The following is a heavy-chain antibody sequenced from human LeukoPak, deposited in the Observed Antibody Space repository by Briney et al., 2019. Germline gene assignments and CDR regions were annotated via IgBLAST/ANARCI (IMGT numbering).Heavy chain of an antibody. D-gene: IGHD2-2*01. CDR3: AREHCSSTSCYYYYYGMTS. Sequence: ASVKVSCKASGYTFTGYYMHWVRQAPGQGLEWMGWINPNSGGTNYAQKFQGRVTMTRDTSISTAYMELSRLRSDDTAVYYCAREHCSSTSCYYYYYGMTSGAKGPRSPSP. V-gene: IGHV1-2*02. CDR1: GYTFTGYY. CDR2: INPNSGGT. J-gene: IGHJ6*02.